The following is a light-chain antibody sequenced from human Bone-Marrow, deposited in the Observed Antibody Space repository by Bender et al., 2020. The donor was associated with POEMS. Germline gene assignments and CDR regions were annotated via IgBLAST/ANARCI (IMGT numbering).Light chain of an antibody. J-gene: IGLJ3*02. CDR2: SNN. Sequence: QSVLTQPPSASGTPGQRVTISCSGSSSNIGSRTVNWYQQVPGTAPKLLISSNNQRPSGVPDRFSGSKSGNTASLTIAELQPEDEADYYCCSYADNHIWVFGGGTRLTVL. V-gene: IGLV1-44*01. CDR1: SSNIGSRT. CDR3: CSYADNHIWV.